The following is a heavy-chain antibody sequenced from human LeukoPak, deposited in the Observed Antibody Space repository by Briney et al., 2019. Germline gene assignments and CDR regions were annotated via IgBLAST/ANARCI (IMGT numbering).Heavy chain of an antibody. D-gene: IGHD3-22*01. CDR3: SRGPTMKMDV. Sequence: GGSLRLSCAASGFTFDDYAMHWVRQAPGKGLEWVSGISWNSGSIGYADSVKGRFTISRDNAKNSLYLQMNSLRAEDTAVYYCSRGPTMKMDVWGKGTTVTVSS. CDR1: GFTFDDYA. CDR2: ISWNSGSI. J-gene: IGHJ6*04. V-gene: IGHV3-9*01.